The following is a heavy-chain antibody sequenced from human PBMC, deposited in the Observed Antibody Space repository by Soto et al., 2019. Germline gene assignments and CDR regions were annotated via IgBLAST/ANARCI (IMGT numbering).Heavy chain of an antibody. V-gene: IGHV1-8*01. J-gene: IGHJ4*02. Sequence: QVHLEQSGAEVKRPGASVKVSCKTSGYTFTSYDINWVRQATGQGLEWMGWINTNSGNRGYAQKFQSRVTMTRDTSISTAYMELSSLRSEDSAVYYCARVYGDADYWGQGTLVTVSS. CDR3: ARVYGDADY. CDR2: INTNSGNR. D-gene: IGHD4-17*01. CDR1: GYTFTSYD.